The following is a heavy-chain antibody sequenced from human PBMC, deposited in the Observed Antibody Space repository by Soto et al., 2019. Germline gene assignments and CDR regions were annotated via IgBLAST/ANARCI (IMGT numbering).Heavy chain of an antibody. V-gene: IGHV4-34*01. CDR3: ARGFKVLTGYSPLFDY. CDR1: GGSFSGYY. J-gene: IGHJ4*02. CDR2: INHSGST. Sequence: NPSETLSLTCAVYGGSFSGYYWSGIRQPPGKGLEWIGEINHSGSTNYNPSLKSRVTISVDTSKNQLSLKLSSVTAADTAVYYCARGFKVLTGYSPLFDYWGQGTLVTVSS. D-gene: IGHD3-9*01.